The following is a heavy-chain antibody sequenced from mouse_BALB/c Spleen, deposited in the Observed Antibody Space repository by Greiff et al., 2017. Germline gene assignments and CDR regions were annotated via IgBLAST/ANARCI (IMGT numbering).Heavy chain of an antibody. Sequence: VQLQQSGAELMKPGASVKISCKATGYTFSSYWIEWVKQRPGHGLEWIGEILPGSGSTNYNEKFKGKATFTADTSSNTAYMQLSSLTSEDSAVYYCARSGITTATNYWGQGTTLTVSS. V-gene: IGHV1-9*01. D-gene: IGHD1-2*01. CDR3: ARSGITTATNY. J-gene: IGHJ2*01. CDR2: ILPGSGST. CDR1: GYTFSSYW.